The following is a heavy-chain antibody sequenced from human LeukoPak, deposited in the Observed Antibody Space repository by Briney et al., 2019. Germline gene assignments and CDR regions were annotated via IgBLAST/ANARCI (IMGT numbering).Heavy chain of an antibody. Sequence: PSETLSLTCTVSGGSITSSSNDWGWIRQPPGKGLEWIGSCYYSGFTHYNPSLKSRVTISVDTSKNQFYLQLSSVTAADTAVYYCARERLRFGPYYHYYYMDVWGKGTTVTISS. CDR3: ARERLRFGPYYHYYYMDV. J-gene: IGHJ6*03. D-gene: IGHD3-10*01. V-gene: IGHV4-39*07. CDR1: GGSITSSSND. CDR2: CYYSGFT.